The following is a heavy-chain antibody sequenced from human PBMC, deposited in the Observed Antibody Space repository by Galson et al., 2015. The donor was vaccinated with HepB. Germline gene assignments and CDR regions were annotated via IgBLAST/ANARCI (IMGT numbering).Heavy chain of an antibody. J-gene: IGHJ4*02. V-gene: IGHV3-33*01. CDR2: IWYDGSNK. CDR3: ARDGDGYNYPFDY. CDR1: GFTFSSYG. Sequence: SLRLSCAASGFTFSSYGMHWVRQAPGKGLEWGAVIWYDGSNKYYADSVKGRFTISRDNSKNTLYLQMNSLRAEDTAVYYCARDGDGYNYPFDYWGQGTLVTVSS. D-gene: IGHD5-24*01.